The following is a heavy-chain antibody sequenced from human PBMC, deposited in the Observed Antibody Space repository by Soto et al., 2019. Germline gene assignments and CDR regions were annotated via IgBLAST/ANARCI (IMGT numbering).Heavy chain of an antibody. CDR3: ARDPWAADY. V-gene: IGHV3-66*01. CDR2: IYRGGGT. D-gene: IGHD3-16*01. J-gene: IGHJ4*02. CDR1: GFTVSTKY. Sequence: EVQLVESGGGMVQPGGSLRLSCAASGFTVSTKYMSWVRQAPGKGLEWLSVIYRGGGTFYADSVGGRFTISRGNSKNTVNLQTASLRAEDTAVYYRARDPWAADYWGQGSLVTVSS.